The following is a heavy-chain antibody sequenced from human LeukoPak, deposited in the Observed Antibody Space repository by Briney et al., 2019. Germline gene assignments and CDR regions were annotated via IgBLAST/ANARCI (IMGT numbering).Heavy chain of an antibody. CDR3: ARDVEMTTGPWYFDL. CDR1: GFTFSSYA. J-gene: IGHJ2*01. V-gene: IGHV3-48*02. CDR2: ISSSSSTI. Sequence: GGSLRLSCAASGFTFSSYAMSWVRQAPGKGLEWVSYISSSSSTIYYADSVKGRFTISRDNAKNSLYLQMNSLRDEDTAVYYCARDVEMTTGPWYFDLWGRGTLVTVSS. D-gene: IGHD4-17*01.